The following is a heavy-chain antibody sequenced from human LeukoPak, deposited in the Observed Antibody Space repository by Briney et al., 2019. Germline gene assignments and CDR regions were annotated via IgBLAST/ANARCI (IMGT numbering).Heavy chain of an antibody. J-gene: IGHJ5*02. V-gene: IGHV4-39*07. Sequence: SETLSLTCTVSGGSISTSNYYWGWIRQPPGKGLEWIGNNSGSTYYSPSVKSRVTISLDTSRNQFSLKLNSVTAADTAVYYCARGASYYDILTGYYQGYGFDPWGQGTLVTVSS. CDR3: ARGASYYDILTGYYQGYGFDP. CDR2: NSGST. D-gene: IGHD3-9*01. CDR1: GGSISTSNYY.